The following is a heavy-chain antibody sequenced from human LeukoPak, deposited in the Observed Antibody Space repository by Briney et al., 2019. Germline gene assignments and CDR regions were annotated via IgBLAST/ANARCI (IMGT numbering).Heavy chain of an antibody. V-gene: IGHV1-69*13. CDR2: IIPIFGTA. Sequence: GASVKVSCKASGYTFTSYDINWVRQAPGQGLEWMGGIIPIFGTANYAQKFQGRVTITADESTSTAYMELSSLRSEDTAVYYCARVKIGKGWLLNTHDAFDIWGQGTMVTVSS. CDR3: ARVKIGKGWLLNTHDAFDI. D-gene: IGHD5-12*01. CDR1: GYTFTSYD. J-gene: IGHJ3*02.